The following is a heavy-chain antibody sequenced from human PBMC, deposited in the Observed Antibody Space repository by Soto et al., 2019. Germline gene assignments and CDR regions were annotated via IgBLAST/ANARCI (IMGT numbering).Heavy chain of an antibody. V-gene: IGHV1-18*01. CDR2: ISAYNCNT. Sequence: ASVKVSCKTSGYTFTSYGISWVRQAPGQGLEWMGWISAYNCNTNYAQKLQGRVTMTTDTSTSTAYMELRSLRSYDTAVYYCATYSGYDVAGDYWGQGTLVTGSS. J-gene: IGHJ4*02. D-gene: IGHD5-12*01. CDR3: ATYSGYDVAGDY. CDR1: GYTFTSYG.